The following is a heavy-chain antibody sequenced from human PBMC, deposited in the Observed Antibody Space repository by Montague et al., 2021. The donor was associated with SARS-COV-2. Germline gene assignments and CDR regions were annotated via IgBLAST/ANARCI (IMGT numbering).Heavy chain of an antibody. CDR1: VGSFSCYY. J-gene: IGHJ3*02. CDR2: IHHTGST. D-gene: IGHD3-22*01. CDR3: ASLPYFYDSTHAFDI. V-gene: IGHV4-34*01. Sequence: TLSLTCVFYVGSFSCYYWSYIRQPPGTVLEWIGEIHHTGSTNYNPSLKSRVTISVDTSKRQFSPRLSSVTAADTAVYYCASLPYFYDSTHAFDIWGQGTMVTVSS.